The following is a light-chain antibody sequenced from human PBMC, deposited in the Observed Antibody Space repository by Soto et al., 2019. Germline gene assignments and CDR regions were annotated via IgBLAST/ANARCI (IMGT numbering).Light chain of an antibody. CDR3: QHYNNWPPLT. CDR1: QSVSSN. CDR2: AAS. Sequence: DIVMTQSPATLSVSPGQRVTLSCRASQSVSSNLAWYQQKPGQAPRLLIFAASTRSTGIPARFSGSGSGTEFTLTISSLQSEDFGIYYCQHYNNWPPLTFGGGTKV. J-gene: IGKJ4*01. V-gene: IGKV3-15*01.